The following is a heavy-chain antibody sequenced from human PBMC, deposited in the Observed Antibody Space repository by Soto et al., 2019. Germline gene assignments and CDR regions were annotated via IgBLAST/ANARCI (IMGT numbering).Heavy chain of an antibody. D-gene: IGHD3-22*01. V-gene: IGHV4-31*03. CDR1: GGSIGDGYY. CDR2: ISASGST. Sequence: KASETLSLTCTVSGGSIGDGYYWTWIRQHPGKGLEWIGSISASGSTSYNPSLKSRLTVSVDKSKNQFSLNLRSVTAADTAVYYCARRDRSGFSYWLDTWGQGTLVTVSS. J-gene: IGHJ5*02. CDR3: ARRDRSGFSYWLDT.